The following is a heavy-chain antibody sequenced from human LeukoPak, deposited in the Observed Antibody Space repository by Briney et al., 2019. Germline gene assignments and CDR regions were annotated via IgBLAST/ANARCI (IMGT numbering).Heavy chain of an antibody. CDR3: ARERTDTSMDY. Sequence: SQTLSLTCTVSGGSISSGSYYWTWVRQPAGKGLEWIGRIYTSGSTNHNPSLKSRVTISLDTSKNQFSLKLISVTAADTAVYFCARERTDTSMDYWGQGTLVTVSS. V-gene: IGHV4-61*02. D-gene: IGHD5-18*01. J-gene: IGHJ4*02. CDR2: IYTSGST. CDR1: GGSISSGSYY.